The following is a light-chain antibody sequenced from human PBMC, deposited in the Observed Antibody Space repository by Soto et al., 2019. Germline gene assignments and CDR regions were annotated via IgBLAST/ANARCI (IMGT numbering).Light chain of an antibody. Sequence: QSVLTQPPSASGTPGQRVTISCSGSSSNIGSNSVNWYQQLPGTAPKLLIYRNNQRPSGVPDRFSVSKSGTSASLAISGLQSEDEADYYCATWDDSLNGVVFCGGTKLTVL. CDR2: RNN. J-gene: IGLJ2*01. CDR1: SSNIGSNS. CDR3: ATWDDSLNGVV. V-gene: IGLV1-44*01.